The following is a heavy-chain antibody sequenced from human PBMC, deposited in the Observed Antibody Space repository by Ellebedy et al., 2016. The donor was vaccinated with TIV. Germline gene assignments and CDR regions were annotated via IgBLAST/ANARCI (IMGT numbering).Heavy chain of an antibody. CDR2: INTFNGKT. CDR1: GYTFITYA. J-gene: IGHJ4*02. Sequence: AASVKVSCKASGYTFITYAMSWVRQAPGQGLEWMGWINTFNGKTNYAQKLQGRVTMTTDTSTSTVYRELRSLRSDDTAVYYCARDRGSYAFDFWGQGTLVTVSS. V-gene: IGHV1-18*01. CDR3: ARDRGSYAFDF. D-gene: IGHD1-26*01.